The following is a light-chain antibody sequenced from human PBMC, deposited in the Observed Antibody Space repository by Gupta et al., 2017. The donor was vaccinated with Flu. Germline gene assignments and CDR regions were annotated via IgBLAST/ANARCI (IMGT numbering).Light chain of an antibody. Sequence: IAISCTGSSSDVGSDKYVFWYPRHTGQVPKLILYEVSGRPAGVSGRFSGSKSGNTASLTISGLQADDEADYFCSSYTRSNTLLFGGGTKVTVL. CDR3: SSYTRSNTLL. CDR2: EVS. J-gene: IGLJ3*02. CDR1: SSDVGSDKY. V-gene: IGLV2-14*01.